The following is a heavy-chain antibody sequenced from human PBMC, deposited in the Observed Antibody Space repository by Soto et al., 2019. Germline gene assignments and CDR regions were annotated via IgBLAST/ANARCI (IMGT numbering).Heavy chain of an antibody. CDR2: ISRTSSYI. J-gene: IGHJ5*02. CDR1: GLTFSTYS. Sequence: GESLRLSCVVSGLTFSTYSMNWVRQTPGKGLEWVSSISRTSSYIYYRDSVKGRFTISRDNAKNSLYLQMNGLRVEDTAVYYCVSDQKREHFETSGPNWFATWGQGTLVTVSS. V-gene: IGHV3-21*06. CDR3: VSDQKREHFETSGPNWFAT. D-gene: IGHD6-19*01.